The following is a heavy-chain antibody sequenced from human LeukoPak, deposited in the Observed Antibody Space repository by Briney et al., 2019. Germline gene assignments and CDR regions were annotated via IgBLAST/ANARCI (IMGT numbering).Heavy chain of an antibody. Sequence: GGSLRLSCEASGFTFSSYGMSWVRQAPGKGLEWVSSISSSSSYIYYADSVKGRFTISRDNAKNSLYLQMNSLRAEDTAVYYCARVPGYSGSYRPKYYYYYYYMDVWGKGTTVTVSS. CDR3: ARVPGYSGSYRPKYYYYYYYMDV. J-gene: IGHJ6*03. D-gene: IGHD1-26*01. CDR1: GFTFSSYG. CDR2: ISSSSSYI. V-gene: IGHV3-21*01.